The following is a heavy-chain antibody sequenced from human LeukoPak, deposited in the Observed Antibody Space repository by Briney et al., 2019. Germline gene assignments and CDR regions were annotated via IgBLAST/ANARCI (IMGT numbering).Heavy chain of an antibody. V-gene: IGHV4-59*08. CDR1: GGSISSYY. J-gene: IGHJ4*02. Sequence: SETLSLTCTVSGGSISSYYWSWIRQPPGKGLEWIGYIYYSGSTNYNPSLKSRVTISVDTSKNQFSLKLSSVTAADTAVYYCARFTARAREIGYWGQGILVTVSS. CDR2: IYYSGST. D-gene: IGHD6-6*01. CDR3: ARFTARAREIGY.